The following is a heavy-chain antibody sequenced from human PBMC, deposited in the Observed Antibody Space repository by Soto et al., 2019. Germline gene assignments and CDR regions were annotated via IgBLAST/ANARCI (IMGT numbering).Heavy chain of an antibody. J-gene: IGHJ6*02. CDR2: IYYSGST. V-gene: IGHV4-31*03. Sequence: SETLSLTCTVSGGSISRAGYFWIWIRQHPEKGLEWIGYIYYSGSTYYNPSLQSRVTISVDTSKNQFSLKLSSVTAADTAVYYCARDHGLTGITRGMDVWGQGPTVTVSS. CDR3: ARDHGLTGITRGMDV. CDR1: GGSISRAGYF. D-gene: IGHD1-7*01.